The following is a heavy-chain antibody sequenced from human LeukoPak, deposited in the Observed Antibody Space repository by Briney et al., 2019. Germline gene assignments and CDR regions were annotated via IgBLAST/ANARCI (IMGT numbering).Heavy chain of an antibody. J-gene: IGHJ4*02. V-gene: IGHV4-34*01. D-gene: IGHD4-23*01. Sequence: SETPSLTRAVHGGSFSGYHRNLIRPCPEKGPEWSGEINDRGHTNYNPSLKSRVTILVDTSKKQFSLRLSSVTAADTAVYYCARDPTTVVTLPYYFDFWGQGTLVAVSS. CDR3: ARDPTTVVTLPYYFDF. CDR1: GGSFSGYH. CDR2: INDRGHT.